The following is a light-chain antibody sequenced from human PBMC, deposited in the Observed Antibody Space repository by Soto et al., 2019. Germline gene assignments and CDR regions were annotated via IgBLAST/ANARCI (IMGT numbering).Light chain of an antibody. CDR2: GNS. CDR1: SSNIGAGYD. CDR3: QSYASSLSGWV. Sequence: QSVLTQPPSVSGAPGQRVTISCTGSSSNIGAGYDVHWYQQLPGTAPKLLIYGNSNRPSGVPDRFSGSKSGTSASLAITGLQAEDEAAYYCQSYASSLSGWVFGGGTKLTVL. J-gene: IGLJ3*02. V-gene: IGLV1-40*01.